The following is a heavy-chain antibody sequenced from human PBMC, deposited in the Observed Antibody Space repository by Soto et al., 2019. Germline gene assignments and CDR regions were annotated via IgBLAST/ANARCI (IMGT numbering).Heavy chain of an antibody. V-gene: IGHV3-74*01. D-gene: IGHD3-22*01. Sequence: EVQLVESGGALVQPGGSLRLSCAASGFTFSSYWMHWVRQAPGKGLVWVSRINGDGSNTTYADSVKGRFIISRDNAKNMRYLQMNSLTAEDTAVYYCARPRYDGSGTPFDHWGQGTLVTVSS. J-gene: IGHJ4*02. CDR3: ARPRYDGSGTPFDH. CDR1: GFTFSSYW. CDR2: INGDGSNT.